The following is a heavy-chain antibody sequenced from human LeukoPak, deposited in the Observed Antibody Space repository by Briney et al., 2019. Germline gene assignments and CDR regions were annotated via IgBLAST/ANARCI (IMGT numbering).Heavy chain of an antibody. CDR3: ARDRVATDYYDSSGSGY. CDR1: GYTFTGYY. Sequence: ASVTVSCKASGYTFTGYYMHWVRQAPGQGLEWMAWINPNSGGTNYAQKVQGRVTMTRDTSISTAYMELSRLRSDDTAVYYCARDRVATDYYDSSGSGYWGQGTLVTVSS. CDR2: INPNSGGT. D-gene: IGHD3-22*01. J-gene: IGHJ4*02. V-gene: IGHV1-2*02.